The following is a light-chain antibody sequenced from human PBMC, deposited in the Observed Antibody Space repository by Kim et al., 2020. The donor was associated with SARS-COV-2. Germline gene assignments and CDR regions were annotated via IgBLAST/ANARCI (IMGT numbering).Light chain of an antibody. J-gene: IGLJ1*01. CDR1: KLGDKY. CDR2: QDS. Sequence: VSPGQAASITCSGDKLGDKYACWYQQKPGQSPVLVIYQDSTRPSGIPERFSGSNSGNTATLTISGTQAMDEADYYCQAWDSSTKVFGTGTKVTVL. V-gene: IGLV3-1*01. CDR3: QAWDSSTKV.